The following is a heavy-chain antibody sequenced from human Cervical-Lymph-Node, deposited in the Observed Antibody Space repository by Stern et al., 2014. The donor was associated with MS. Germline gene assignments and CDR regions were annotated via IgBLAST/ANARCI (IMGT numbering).Heavy chain of an antibody. V-gene: IGHV3-53*01. D-gene: IGHD1-1*01. CDR3: ARDTSSPERSDW. Sequence: EVQLVESGGGVIQPGGSLRLSCTASGFTVSRDYMTWVRQAPGKGLEWVSLITNVGNPFYPDSVKGRFTISRDDSKNTVYLHMTSLRAEDTAMYYCARDTSSPERSDWWGQGTLVTVSS. CDR2: ITNVGNP. J-gene: IGHJ4*02. CDR1: GFTVSRDY.